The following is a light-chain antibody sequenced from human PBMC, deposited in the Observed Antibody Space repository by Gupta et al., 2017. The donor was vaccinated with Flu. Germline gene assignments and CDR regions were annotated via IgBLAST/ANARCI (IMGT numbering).Light chain of an antibody. V-gene: IGLV1-47*01. Sequence: QSVLTQPPSASGTPGQRVTISCSGSSSNIGSNYVYWYQQLPGTAPKVLIYRKNERPSGVPDRCSGAKSGASAALAISGLRSEEEADYYCSAWDDSLSGQGVFGGGTKLTVL. CDR2: RKN. J-gene: IGLJ3*02. CDR3: SAWDDSLSGQGV. CDR1: SSNIGSNY.